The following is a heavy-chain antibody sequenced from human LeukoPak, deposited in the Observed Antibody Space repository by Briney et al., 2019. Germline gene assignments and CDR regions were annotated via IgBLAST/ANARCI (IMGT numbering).Heavy chain of an antibody. CDR2: LSGSGAGT. CDR3: ARCSYSGGSCPDF. D-gene: IGHD2-15*01. Sequence: PGGSLRLSCAASGFTFSDYALGWVRQAPGRGLEWVATLSGSGAGTYYSDSVQGRFTISRDNSKRTLFLQMNSLRAEDTAVYYCARCSYSGGSCPDFWGQGTLVTVSS. CDR1: GFTFSDYA. V-gene: IGHV3-23*01. J-gene: IGHJ4*02.